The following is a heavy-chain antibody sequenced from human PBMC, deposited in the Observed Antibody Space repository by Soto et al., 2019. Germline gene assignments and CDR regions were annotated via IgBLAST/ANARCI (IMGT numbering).Heavy chain of an antibody. CDR2: IIPILGIA. J-gene: IGHJ3*02. CDR1: GGTFSSYT. Sequence: QVQLVQSGAEVKKPGSSVKVSCKASGGTFSSYTISWVRQAPGQGLEWMGRIIPILGIANYAQKFQGRVTLTADKSTSTAYMELSSLRSEDTAVYYCAREGGITMVRGVIDAFDIWGQGTMVTVSS. CDR3: AREGGITMVRGVIDAFDI. V-gene: IGHV1-69*08. D-gene: IGHD3-10*01.